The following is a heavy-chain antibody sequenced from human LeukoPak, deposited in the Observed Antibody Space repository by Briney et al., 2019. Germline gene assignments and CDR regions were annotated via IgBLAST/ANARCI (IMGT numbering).Heavy chain of an antibody. V-gene: IGHV4-39*07. CDR2: IYYSGST. J-gene: IGHJ4*02. CDR3: ARSSSQRDFRFFPFDY. D-gene: IGHD6-13*01. CDR1: GGSISSSSYY. Sequence: SETLSLTCTVSGGSISSSSYYWGWIRQPPGKGLEWIGSIYYSGSTYYNPSLKSRVTISIDTSKNQFSLKLRSVTAADTAVYYCARSSSQRDFRFFPFDYWGQGTLVTVSS.